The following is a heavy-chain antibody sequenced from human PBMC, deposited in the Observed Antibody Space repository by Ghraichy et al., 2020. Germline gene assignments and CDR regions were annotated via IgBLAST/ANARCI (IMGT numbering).Heavy chain of an antibody. CDR1: GGSVSSGSYY. V-gene: IGHV4-61*01. D-gene: IGHD3-22*01. J-gene: IGHJ4*02. Sequence: SETLSLTCTVSGGSVSSGSYYWSWIRQPPGKGLEWIGYIYYSGSTNYNPSLKSRVTISVDTFKNQFSLKLSSVNAVDTAVYYCSRAAPYYYDSSGYYFDYWGQGTLVTVSS. CDR3: SRAAPYYYDSSGYYFDY. CDR2: IYYSGST.